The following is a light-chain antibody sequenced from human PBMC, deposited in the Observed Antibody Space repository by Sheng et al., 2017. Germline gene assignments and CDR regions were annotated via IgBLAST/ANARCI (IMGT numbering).Light chain of an antibody. CDR3: QQYSDDWS. V-gene: IGKV1-5*03. Sequence: DIQMTQSPSTLSASVGDRVTITCRASQSISSWLAWYQQKPGKAPKLLIYKASNLESGVPSRFRGGGSGTQFTLTISNLQPDDFATYYCQQYSDDWSFGQGTKVESK. CDR1: QSISSW. J-gene: IGKJ1*01. CDR2: KAS.